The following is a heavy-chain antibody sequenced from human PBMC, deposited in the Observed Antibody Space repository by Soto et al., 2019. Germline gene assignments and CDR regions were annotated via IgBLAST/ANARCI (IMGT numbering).Heavy chain of an antibody. CDR3: ARSGSSYSYDGMDV. CDR1: GGSISSYY. CDR2: IYYSGST. V-gene: IGHV4-59*01. J-gene: IGHJ6*02. D-gene: IGHD6-6*01. Sequence: SETLSLTCTVSGGSISSYYWSWIRQPPGKGLEWIGYIYYSGSTNYNPSLKSRVTISVDTSKNQFSLKLSSVTAADTAVYYCARSGSSYSYDGMDVWGQGTTVTVSS.